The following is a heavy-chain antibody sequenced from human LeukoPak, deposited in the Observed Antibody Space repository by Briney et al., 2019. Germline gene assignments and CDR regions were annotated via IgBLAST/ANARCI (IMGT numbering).Heavy chain of an antibody. Sequence: ASVKVSCKASGYTFTSYAMNWVRQAPGQGLEWMGWINTNTGNPTYAPGFTGRFVFSLDTSVSTAYLQISSLKAEDTAVYYCARDSPEERLTPPDYWGQGTLVTVSS. V-gene: IGHV7-4-1*02. D-gene: IGHD5-24*01. CDR3: ARDSPEERLTPPDY. CDR1: GYTFTSYA. CDR2: INTNTGNP. J-gene: IGHJ4*02.